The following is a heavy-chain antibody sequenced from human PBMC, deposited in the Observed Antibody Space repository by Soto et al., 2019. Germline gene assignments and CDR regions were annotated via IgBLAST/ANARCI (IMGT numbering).Heavy chain of an antibody. CDR2: IIPVFGRP. D-gene: IGHD5-12*01. Sequence: SVKVSCKASGGTFSSFGISWVRQAPGQGLEWMGGIIPVFGRPNYAQRFRGRLTITADESTNTSYTELIDLTSEDTAVYYCAREASGYDFCGQGTQVTVSS. V-gene: IGHV1-69*13. J-gene: IGHJ1*01. CDR1: GGTFSSFG. CDR3: AREASGYDF.